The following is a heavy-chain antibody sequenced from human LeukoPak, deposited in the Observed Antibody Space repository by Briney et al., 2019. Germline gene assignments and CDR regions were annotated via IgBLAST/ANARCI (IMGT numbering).Heavy chain of an antibody. CDR2: ISSDGSDT. Sequence: GGSLRLSCAGSGFTFSCYWMHWVRQAPGKGLVWVTRISSDGSDTIYADSVKGRFTISRDNAKNTLYLQMNSLRAEDTAVYYCALLAAADSESWGQGTLVTVSS. J-gene: IGHJ5*02. V-gene: IGHV3-74*01. D-gene: IGHD6-13*01. CDR1: GFTFSCYW. CDR3: ALLAAADSES.